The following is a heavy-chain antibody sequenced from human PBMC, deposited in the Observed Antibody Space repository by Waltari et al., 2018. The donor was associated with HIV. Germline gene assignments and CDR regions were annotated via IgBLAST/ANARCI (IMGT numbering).Heavy chain of an antibody. J-gene: IGHJ4*02. D-gene: IGHD3-22*01. CDR1: GGSISSGSYY. CDR2: IYTSGST. Sequence: QVQLQESGPGLVKPSQTLSLTCTVSGGSISSGSYYWSWIRQPAGKGLEWIGRIYTSGSTNYNPSLKSRVTISVDTSKNQFSLKLSSVTAADTAVYYCARDGSSGYHDYWGQGTLVTVSS. CDR3: ARDGSSGYHDY. V-gene: IGHV4-61*02.